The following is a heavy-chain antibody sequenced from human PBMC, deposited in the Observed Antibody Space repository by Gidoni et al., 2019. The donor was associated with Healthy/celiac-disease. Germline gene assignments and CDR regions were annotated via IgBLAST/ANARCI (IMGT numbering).Heavy chain of an antibody. J-gene: IGHJ4*02. CDR2: MKSKTDGGTT. CDR1: GFTFRNAW. Sequence: EVQLVESAGGLVKPGGSLRLSCAASGFTFRNAWMSWVRQAPGKGLELVGRMKSKTDGGTTDYAAPVKGSFTISRDDSKNTLYLQMNSLKTEDTAVYYYTTVRAARYYFDYWGQGTLVTVSS. D-gene: IGHD6-6*01. CDR3: TTVRAARYYFDY. V-gene: IGHV3-15*01.